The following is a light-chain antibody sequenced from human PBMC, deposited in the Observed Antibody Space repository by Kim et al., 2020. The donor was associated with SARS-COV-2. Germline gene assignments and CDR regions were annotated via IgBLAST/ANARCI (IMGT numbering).Light chain of an antibody. J-gene: IGKJ1*01. V-gene: IGKV3-15*01. CDR2: GAS. Sequence: EIVMTQSPATLSVSPGERATLSCRASQSVSSNLAWYQQKPGQAPRLLIYGASTRAAGIPARFSGSGSGTEFTLAISSLQSEDFAVYYCQQYDIWPRWTFGQGTKVDIK. CDR1: QSVSSN. CDR3: QQYDIWPRWT.